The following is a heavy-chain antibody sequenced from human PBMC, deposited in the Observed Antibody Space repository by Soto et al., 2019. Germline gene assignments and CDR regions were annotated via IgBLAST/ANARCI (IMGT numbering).Heavy chain of an antibody. V-gene: IGHV3-23*01. D-gene: IGHD6-13*01. Sequence: EMQLLESGGGLVQAGGSLRLSCAASGFTVSSYALNWVRQAPGKGLEWVSGISASTYYADSVKGRFTISRDTSKHTLYLQMNSLRAEDTAIYFCAIRMYSTRWYYLDYWGQGTLVTVSS. CDR1: GFTVSSYA. CDR2: ISAST. CDR3: AIRMYSTRWYYLDY. J-gene: IGHJ4*02.